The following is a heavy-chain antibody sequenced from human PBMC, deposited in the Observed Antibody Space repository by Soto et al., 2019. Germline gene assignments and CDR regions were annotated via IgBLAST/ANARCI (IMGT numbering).Heavy chain of an antibody. J-gene: IGHJ4*02. CDR3: AKDASYYDSSGSAFDY. D-gene: IGHD3-22*01. CDR1: GFTFSSYA. Sequence: EVQLLESGGGLVQPGGSLRLSCAASGFTFSSYARSWVRQAQGKGLEWVSAISGSGGSTYYADSVKGRFTITRDNSKNTLYLQMNSLRAEDTAVYYCAKDASYYDSSGSAFDYWGQGTLVTVSS. V-gene: IGHV3-23*01. CDR2: ISGSGGST.